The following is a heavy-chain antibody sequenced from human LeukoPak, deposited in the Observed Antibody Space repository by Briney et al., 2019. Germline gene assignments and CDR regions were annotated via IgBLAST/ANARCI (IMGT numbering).Heavy chain of an antibody. V-gene: IGHV4-34*01. CDR2: INHSGST. J-gene: IGHJ4*02. CDR1: GGSFSGYY. Sequence: PSETLSLTCAVYGGSFSGYYWSWIRQPPGKGLEWIGEINHSGSTNYNPSLKSRVTISVDTSKNQFSLKLSSVTAADTAVYYCARGPTYYDYVWGSYRSRPFDYWGQGILVTVSS. D-gene: IGHD3-16*02. CDR3: ARGPTYYDYVWGSYRSRPFDY.